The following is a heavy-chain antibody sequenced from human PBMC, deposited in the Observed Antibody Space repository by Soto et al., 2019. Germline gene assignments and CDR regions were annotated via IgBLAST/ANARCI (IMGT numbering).Heavy chain of an antibody. Sequence: EVQLVESGGGLVKPGGSLRLSCAASGFIFSSYSMNWVRQAPGKGLEWVSSISSSSSSSGYIYYADSVKGRFTISRDNAKNSLYLQRNSLGVEETAVYYCARWSIAEGLGWGQGALVTVSS. CDR3: ARWSIAEGLG. J-gene: IGHJ1*01. D-gene: IGHD6-6*01. CDR1: GFIFSSYS. CDR2: ISSSSSSSGYI. V-gene: IGHV3-21*01.